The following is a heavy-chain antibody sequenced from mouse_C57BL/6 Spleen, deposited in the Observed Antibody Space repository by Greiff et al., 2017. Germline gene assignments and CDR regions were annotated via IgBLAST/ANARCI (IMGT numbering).Heavy chain of an antibody. Sequence: QVQLQQPGAELVRPGTSVKLSCKASGYTFTSYWMHWVKQRPGQGLEWIGVIDPSDSYTNYNQKFKGKATLTVDTSSSTAYMQLSSLTSEDSAVYYGARGGTAQAAWFAYWGQGTLVTVSA. V-gene: IGHV1-59*01. CDR1: GYTFTSYW. J-gene: IGHJ3*01. CDR3: ARGGTAQAAWFAY. D-gene: IGHD3-2*02. CDR2: IDPSDSYT.